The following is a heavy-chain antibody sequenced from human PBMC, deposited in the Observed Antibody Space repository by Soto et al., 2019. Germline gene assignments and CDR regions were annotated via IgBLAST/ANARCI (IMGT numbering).Heavy chain of an antibody. CDR3: ARRGSSGSVDY. J-gene: IGHJ4*02. CDR1: GFTFSGCG. D-gene: IGHD3-22*01. Sequence: EVQLVESGGGLVKPGGSLRLSCAASGFTFSGCGMNWVRQAPGKGLEWVSSISSSSSYIYYADSVKGRFTISRDNAKNSLYRQMNSLRAEDTAVYYCARRGSSGSVDYWGQGTLVTVSS. CDR2: ISSSSSYI. V-gene: IGHV3-21*01.